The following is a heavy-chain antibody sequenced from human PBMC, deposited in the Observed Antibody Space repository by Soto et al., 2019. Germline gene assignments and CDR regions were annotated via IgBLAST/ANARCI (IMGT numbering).Heavy chain of an antibody. J-gene: IGHJ4*02. CDR3: ARGPRDFWSGYYTGPFDY. CDR2: IYSGGST. V-gene: IGHV3-66*01. D-gene: IGHD3-3*01. CDR1: GFTVSSNY. Sequence: SLRLSCAASGFTVSSNYMSWVRQAPGKGLEWVSVIYSGGSTYYADSVKGRFTISRDNSKNTLYLQMNSLRAEDTAVYYCARGPRDFWSGYYTGPFDYWGQGTLVTVSS.